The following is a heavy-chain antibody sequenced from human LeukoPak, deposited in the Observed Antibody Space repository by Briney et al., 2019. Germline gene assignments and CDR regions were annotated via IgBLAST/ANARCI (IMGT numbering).Heavy chain of an antibody. CDR3: TNAVAG. V-gene: IGHV3-53*05. Sequence: GGSLRLSCAASGFSVGNNYVTWVRQPPGKGLEWVSVIYTDGSTYYADSVKGRFIISRDSSKNTLYLQMNSLRAEDTAVYYCTNAVAGWGQGTLVTVSS. CDR1: GFSVGNNY. J-gene: IGHJ4*02. D-gene: IGHD4-23*01. CDR2: IYTDGST.